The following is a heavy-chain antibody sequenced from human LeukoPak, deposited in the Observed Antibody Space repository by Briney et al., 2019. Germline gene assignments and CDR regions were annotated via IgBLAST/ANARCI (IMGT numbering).Heavy chain of an antibody. J-gene: IGHJ4*02. CDR1: GYTFTDYY. CDR2: INPNSGGT. CDR3: ARFIAVAGTESFDY. V-gene: IGHV1-2*02. D-gene: IGHD6-19*01. Sequence: ASVKVSCKASGYTFTDYYMHWVRQAPGQGLEWMGWINPNSGGTNYAQKFQGRVTMTRDTSISTAYMELSRLRSDDTAVYYCARFIAVAGTESFDYWGQGTLVTVSS.